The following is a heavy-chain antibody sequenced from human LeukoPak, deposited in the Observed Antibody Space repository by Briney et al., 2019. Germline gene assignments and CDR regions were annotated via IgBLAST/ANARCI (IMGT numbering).Heavy chain of an antibody. Sequence: SETLSLTCAVYGGSFSGYYWSWIRQPPGKGLEWIGEINHSGSTNYNPSLKSRVTISVDTSKNQFSLKPSSVTAADTAVYYCARGKVGRIAAAGTAVNWFDPWGQGTLVTVSS. V-gene: IGHV4-34*01. D-gene: IGHD6-13*01. J-gene: IGHJ5*02. CDR3: ARGKVGRIAAAGTAVNWFDP. CDR1: GGSFSGYY. CDR2: INHSGST.